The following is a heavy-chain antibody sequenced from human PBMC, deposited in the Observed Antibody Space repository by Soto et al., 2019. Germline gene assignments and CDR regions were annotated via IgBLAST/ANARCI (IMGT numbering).Heavy chain of an antibody. J-gene: IGHJ4*02. D-gene: IGHD3-10*02. V-gene: IGHV3-15*01. Sequence: GGSLRLSCAASGFTFSNAWMSWVRQAPGKGLEWVGRIKSKTDGGTTDYAAPVKGRFTISRDDSKNTLYLQMNSLKTEDTAVYYCTTEGIVRGVRPFDYWGQGTLVTVSS. CDR1: GFTFSNAW. CDR3: TTEGIVRGVRPFDY. CDR2: IKSKTDGGTT.